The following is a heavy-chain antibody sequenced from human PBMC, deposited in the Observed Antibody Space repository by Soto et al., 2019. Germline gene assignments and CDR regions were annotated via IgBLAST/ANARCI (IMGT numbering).Heavy chain of an antibody. CDR2: IYSGGST. CDR3: ARDTGPNLYYYDSSGHFDY. J-gene: IGHJ4*02. V-gene: IGHV3-53*01. Sequence: EVQLVESGGGLIQPGGSLRLSCAASGFTVSSNYMSWVRQAPGKGLEWVSVIYSGGSTYYADSVKGRSTISRDNSKNTLYLQMNSLRAEDTAVYYCARDTGPNLYYYDSSGHFDYWGQGTLVTVSS. CDR1: GFTVSSNY. D-gene: IGHD3-22*01.